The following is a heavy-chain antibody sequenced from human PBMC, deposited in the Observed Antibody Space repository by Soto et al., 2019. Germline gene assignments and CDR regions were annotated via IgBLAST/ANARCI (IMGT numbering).Heavy chain of an antibody. J-gene: IGHJ4*02. CDR1: GFSLSNARMG. D-gene: IGHD1-1*01. CDR2: IFSNDEK. CDR3: ARIRSQGWLQLYIPFFDY. V-gene: IGHV2-26*01. Sequence: SGPTLVNPTETLTLTCTVSGFSLSNARMGVSWIRQPPGKALEWLAHIFSNDEKSYSTSLKSRLTISKDTSKSQVVLTMTNMDPVDTATYYCARIRSQGWLQLYIPFFDYWGQGTLVTVSS.